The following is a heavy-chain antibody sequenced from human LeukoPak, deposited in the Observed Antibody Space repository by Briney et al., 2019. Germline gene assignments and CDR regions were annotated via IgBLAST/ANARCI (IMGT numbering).Heavy chain of an antibody. CDR1: GSTFSNYW. CDR2: INSDGITT. D-gene: IGHD1-14*01. Sequence: GGSLRLSCVASGSTFSNYWMHWVRQAPGKGLVWVSRINSDGITTGYADSVKGRFTISRDNAKNTLYLQMNSLRAEDTAVYYCAKDNSVSEYNWFDPWGQGTLVTVSS. V-gene: IGHV3-74*01. J-gene: IGHJ5*02. CDR3: AKDNSVSEYNWFDP.